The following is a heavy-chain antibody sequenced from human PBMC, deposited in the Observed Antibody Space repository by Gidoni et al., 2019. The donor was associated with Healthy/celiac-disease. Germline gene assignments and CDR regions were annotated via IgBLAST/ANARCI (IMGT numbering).Heavy chain of an antibody. CDR2: INHSGST. J-gene: IGHJ4*02. Sequence: QVQLQQWGAGLLKPSETLSLTCAVYGGSFSGYYWSWIRQPPGKGLEWIGEINHSGSTNYNPSLKSRVTISVDTSKNQFSLKLSSVTAADTAVYYCARGVSSKGYFDYWGQGTLVTVSS. V-gene: IGHV4-34*01. CDR1: GGSFSGYY. CDR3: ARGVSSKGYFDY.